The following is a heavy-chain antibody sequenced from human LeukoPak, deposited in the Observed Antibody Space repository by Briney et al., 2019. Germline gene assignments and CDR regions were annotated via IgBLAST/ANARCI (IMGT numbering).Heavy chain of an antibody. J-gene: IGHJ4*02. V-gene: IGHV4-34*01. CDR2: INHSGGT. CDR1: GGSFSGYY. CDR3: ARGRNGSGSSDY. Sequence: SETLSLTCAVYGGSFSGYYWSWIRQPPGKGLEWIGEINHSGGTNYNPSLKSRVTISVDTSKNQFSLKLSSVTAADTAVYYCARGRNGSGSSDYWGQGTLVTVSS. D-gene: IGHD3-10*01.